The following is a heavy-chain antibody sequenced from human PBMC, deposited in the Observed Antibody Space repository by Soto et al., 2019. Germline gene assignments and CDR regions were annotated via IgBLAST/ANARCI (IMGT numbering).Heavy chain of an antibody. Sequence: PGGSLRLSCAASGFTFSSYSMNWVRQAPGKGLEWVSYFISSSSTLYYADSVKGRFTISRDNAKNSLYLQLNSLRAEDTVFFYCAREYCSSTSCLNWFDPWGQGTLVTVSS. CDR2: FISSSSTL. J-gene: IGHJ5*02. D-gene: IGHD2-2*01. CDR1: GFTFSSYS. V-gene: IGHV3-48*01. CDR3: AREYCSSTSCLNWFDP.